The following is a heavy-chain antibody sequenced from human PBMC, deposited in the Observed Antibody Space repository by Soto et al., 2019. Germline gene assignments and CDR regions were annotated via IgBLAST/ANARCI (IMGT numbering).Heavy chain of an antibody. J-gene: IGHJ6*02. CDR3: ARAGSSNRASYYYYGMEV. Sequence: QVQLVQSGAEVKKPGASVKVSCKASGYTFTSYGISRVRQAPGQGLEWMGWVSAYNGNTNYAQKVQGRVTITTDTSTRTAYMELRSLRSDDTAVYYWARAGSSNRASYYYYGMEVSGHGTTVTVCS. CDR2: VSAYNGNT. CDR1: GYTFTSYG. V-gene: IGHV1-18*01. D-gene: IGHD3-10*01.